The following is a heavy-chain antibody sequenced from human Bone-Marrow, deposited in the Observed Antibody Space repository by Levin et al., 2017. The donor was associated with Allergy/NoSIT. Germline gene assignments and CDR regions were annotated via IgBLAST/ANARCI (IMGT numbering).Heavy chain of an antibody. D-gene: IGHD6-19*01. CDR2: IFHRGTT. CDR3: ARPDTIAVAFDP. CDR1: GGSIMSTDHY. J-gene: IGHJ5*02. Sequence: SETLSLTCNVSGGSIMSTDHYWGWIRQAPGKGLEWIGNIFHRGTTFYNPSLESRVAISVDTSKNQFSLKLHSVTAADTAVYYCARPDTIAVAFDPWGQGTMVTVSS. V-gene: IGHV4-39*01.